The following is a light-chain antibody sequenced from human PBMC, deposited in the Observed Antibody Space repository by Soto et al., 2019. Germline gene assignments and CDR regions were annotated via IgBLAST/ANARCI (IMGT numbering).Light chain of an antibody. J-gene: IGKJ1*01. CDR3: QHSGT. CDR2: GAS. V-gene: IGKV3-20*01. Sequence: EIVLTKSPGTRSLSPGERATLSCRASQSTNSDFLAWYQQKPGQAPRLLIYGASNRAAGIPDRFSGGGSGTDFTLTISRLEPEDFAVYQCQHSGTFGQGTKVDIK. CDR1: QSTNSDF.